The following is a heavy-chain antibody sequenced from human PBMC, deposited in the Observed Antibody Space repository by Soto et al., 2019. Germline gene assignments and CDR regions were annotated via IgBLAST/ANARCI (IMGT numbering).Heavy chain of an antibody. Sequence: SETLSLTCTVSGGSISSSSYYWGWIRQPPGKGLEWIGSIYYSGSTYYNPSLKSRVTISVDTSKNQFSLKLSSVTAADTAVYYCARLYSSSCFQHWGQSTLVTVSS. D-gene: IGHD6-13*01. V-gene: IGHV4-39*01. CDR1: GGSISSSSYY. CDR2: IYYSGST. J-gene: IGHJ1*01. CDR3: ARLYSSSCFQH.